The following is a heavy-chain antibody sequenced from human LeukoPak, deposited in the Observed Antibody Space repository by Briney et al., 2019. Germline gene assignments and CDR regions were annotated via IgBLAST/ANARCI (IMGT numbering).Heavy chain of an antibody. J-gene: IGHJ5*02. CDR1: GGSFSGYY. Sequence: SETLSLTCAVYGGSFSGYYWSWIRQPPGKGLEWIGEINHSGSTNYNPSLKSRVTISVYTSKNQFSLKLSSVTAADTAVYYCARDIGYCSGGSCYDYNWFDPWGQGTLVTVSS. V-gene: IGHV4-34*01. CDR3: ARDIGYCSGGSCYDYNWFDP. CDR2: INHSGST. D-gene: IGHD2-15*01.